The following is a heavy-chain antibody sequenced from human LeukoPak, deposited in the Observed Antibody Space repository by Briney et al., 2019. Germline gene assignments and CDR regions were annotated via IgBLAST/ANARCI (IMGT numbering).Heavy chain of an antibody. J-gene: IGHJ4*02. V-gene: IGHV4-61*02. CDR1: GGSISSGGYY. CDR2: IYTSGST. CDR3: AREGDFWSGYPSGPFDY. Sequence: SETLSLTCTVSGGSISSGGYYWSWIRQHPGKGLEWIGRIYTSGSTNYNPSLKSRVTMSVDTSKNQFSLKLSSVTAADTAVYYCAREGDFWSGYPSGPFDYWGQGTLVTVSS. D-gene: IGHD3-3*01.